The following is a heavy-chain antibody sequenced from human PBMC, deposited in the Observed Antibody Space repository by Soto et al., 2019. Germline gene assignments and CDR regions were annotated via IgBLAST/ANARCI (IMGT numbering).Heavy chain of an antibody. CDR2: IWYDGSNK. D-gene: IGHD3-16*01. CDR3: AKITLPIMAYYYYGMDV. Sequence: GGSLRLSCAASGFTFSSYGMHWVRQAPGKGLEWVAVIWYDGSNKYYADSVKGRFTISRDNSKNTLYLQMNSLRAEDTAVYYCAKITLPIMAYYYYGMDVWGQGTTVTVSS. V-gene: IGHV3-33*06. J-gene: IGHJ6*02. CDR1: GFTFSSYG.